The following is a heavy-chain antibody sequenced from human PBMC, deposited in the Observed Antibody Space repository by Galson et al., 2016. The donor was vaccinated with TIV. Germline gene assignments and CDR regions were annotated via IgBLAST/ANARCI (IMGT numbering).Heavy chain of an antibody. V-gene: IGHV3-66*02. D-gene: IGHD2-21*01. CDR2: ISSGGAT. CDR3: ARERRHCGDNCYLSYYFGMDV. J-gene: IGHJ6*04. Sequence: SLRLSCAASTFNVNDNYMTWVRQAPGKGLEWVSIISSGGATHYSDSVRGRFTISRDNSKNTVYLHMSRLRAEDTAVYYCARERRHCGDNCYLSYYFGMDVWGKGTTVTVSS. CDR1: TFNVNDNY.